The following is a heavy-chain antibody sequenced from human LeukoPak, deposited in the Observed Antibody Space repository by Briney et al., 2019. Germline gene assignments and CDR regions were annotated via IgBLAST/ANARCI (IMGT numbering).Heavy chain of an antibody. V-gene: IGHV3-23*01. CDR1: GFTFSSSA. D-gene: IGHD3-22*01. CDR3: AKDLSSGYYPRYGMDV. CDR2: ISGSGGST. J-gene: IGHJ6*02. Sequence: GGSLRLSCAASGFTFSSSAMSWVRQAPGKGLEWVSTISGSGGSTYYADSVKGRFTISRDNSKNTLYLQMNSLRAEDTAVYYCAKDLSSGYYPRYGMDVWGQGTMVTVSS.